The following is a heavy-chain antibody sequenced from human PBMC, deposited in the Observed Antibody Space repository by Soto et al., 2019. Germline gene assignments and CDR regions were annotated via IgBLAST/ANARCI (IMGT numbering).Heavy chain of an antibody. CDR3: ASFSIAAADPYGMDV. V-gene: IGHV1-18*01. Sequence: QVQLVQSGAEVKKPGASVKGSCKASGYTFTSYGFSWVRQAPGQGLEWMGWISAYNGNTNYAQKVQGRVTMTTDTSTSTAYMELRSLRSDDTAVYYCASFSIAAADPYGMDVWGQGTTVTVSS. CDR2: ISAYNGNT. CDR1: GYTFTSYG. J-gene: IGHJ6*02. D-gene: IGHD6-13*01.